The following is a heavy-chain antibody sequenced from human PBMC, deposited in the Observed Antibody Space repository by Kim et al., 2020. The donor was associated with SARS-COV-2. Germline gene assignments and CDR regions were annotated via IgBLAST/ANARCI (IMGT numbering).Heavy chain of an antibody. J-gene: IGHJ5*02. CDR3: ERGTFQQGFDP. D-gene: IGHD6-13*01. V-gene: IGHV3-74*01. CDR2: IKGDGSDT. Sequence: GGSLRLSCEASGFTFNNYWMNWVRQGPGKGLVWVSRIKGDGSDTHYADSVKGRFTISRDNAKNTLHLQLNSLGVEDTAIYFCERGTFQQGFDPWGQGTLVTVSS. CDR1: GFTFNNYW.